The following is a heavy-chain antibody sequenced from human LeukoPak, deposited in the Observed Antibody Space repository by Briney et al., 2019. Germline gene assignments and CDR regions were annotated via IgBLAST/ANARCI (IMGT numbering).Heavy chain of an antibody. CDR2: INPNSGGT. Sequence: ASVKVSCKASGYTFTGYYMHWVRQAPGQGLEWMGWINPNSGGTNYAQKFQGRVTMTRDTSISTACMELSRLRSDDTAVYYCARQYYDFWSGYTWGQGTLVTVSS. V-gene: IGHV1-2*02. CDR3: ARQYYDFWSGYT. CDR1: GYTFTGYY. J-gene: IGHJ5*02. D-gene: IGHD3-3*01.